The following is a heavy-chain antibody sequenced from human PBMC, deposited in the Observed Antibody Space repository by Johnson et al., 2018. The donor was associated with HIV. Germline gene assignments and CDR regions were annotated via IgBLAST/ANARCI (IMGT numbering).Heavy chain of an antibody. J-gene: IGHJ3*02. CDR3: ARVLGYCTSTSCHDAFDI. Sequence: VQLVESGGGVVQPGRSLRLSCAASGFTFDDYAMHWVRQAPGKGLEWVSGISWNSGSIGYADSVKGRFTISRDNAKNSLYLQMNSLRAEDTALYYCARVLGYCTSTSCHDAFDIWGQGTMVTVSS. V-gene: IGHV3-9*01. D-gene: IGHD2-2*03. CDR2: ISWNSGSI. CDR1: GFTFDDYA.